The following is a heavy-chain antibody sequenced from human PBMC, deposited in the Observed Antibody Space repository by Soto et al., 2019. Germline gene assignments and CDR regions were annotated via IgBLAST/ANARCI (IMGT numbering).Heavy chain of an antibody. D-gene: IGHD3-22*01. CDR1: GGSLNSYY. Sequence: SETLSLTCTVSGGSLNSYYWAWIRQSPGKGLEWIGYVSSTGSTNYNPSLKSRLTMSLDTSTNEVSLSLTSVTAADAAVYFCARFSPPRKSYDSNPGWFDPWGQGIMVTVSS. CDR3: ARFSPPRKSYDSNPGWFDP. CDR2: VSSTGST. V-gene: IGHV4-59*01. J-gene: IGHJ5*02.